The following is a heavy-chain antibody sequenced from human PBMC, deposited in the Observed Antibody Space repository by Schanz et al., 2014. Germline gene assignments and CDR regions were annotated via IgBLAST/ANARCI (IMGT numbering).Heavy chain of an antibody. CDR2: IWNNGVTK. J-gene: IGHJ4*02. D-gene: IGHD4-17*01. V-gene: IGHV3-33*01. Sequence: VQLLESGGGVVQPGRSLRLSCAASGFAFSVYGMHWVRQAPGKGLEWVAVIWNNGVTKYYADSVRGRFTISRDRFQNTLYLRMSSLRAEDTAVYYCARPRFDYGEVDYWGQGTLVTVSS. CDR1: GFAFSVYG. CDR3: ARPRFDYGEVDY.